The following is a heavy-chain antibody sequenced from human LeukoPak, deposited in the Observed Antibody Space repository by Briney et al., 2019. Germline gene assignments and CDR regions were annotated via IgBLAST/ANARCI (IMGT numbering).Heavy chain of an antibody. J-gene: IGHJ6*04. V-gene: IGHV3-30*18. CDR2: ISYDGSNK. CDR1: GFTFSSYG. CDR3: AKVHGSGEFLYYYYYHGMDV. Sequence: GGSLRLSCAASGFTFSSYGMHWVRQAPGKGLEWVAVISYDGSNKYYADSVKGRFTISRDNSKNTLYLQMNSLRAEDTAVYYCAKVHGSGEFLYYYYYHGMDVWGKGTTVTVSS. D-gene: IGHD3-10*01.